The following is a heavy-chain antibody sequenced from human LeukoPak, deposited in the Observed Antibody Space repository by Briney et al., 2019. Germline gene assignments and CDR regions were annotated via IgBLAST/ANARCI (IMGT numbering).Heavy chain of an antibody. CDR1: GFTFDDYG. CDR3: ARDLPLIGFDP. J-gene: IGHJ5*02. V-gene: IGHV3-20*04. CDR2: IDRNGDST. D-gene: IGHD3-22*01. Sequence: GGSLRLSCAASGFTFDDYGMSWVRQAPGKGLEWVSGIDRNGDSTGYADSVEGRFTISRDNAKNSLYLQMDSLRAEDTAVYYCARDLPLIGFDPWGQGTLVTVSS.